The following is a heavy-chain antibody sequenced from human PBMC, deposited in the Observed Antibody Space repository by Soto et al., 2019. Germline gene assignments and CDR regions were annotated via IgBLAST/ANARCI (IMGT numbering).Heavy chain of an antibody. D-gene: IGHD6-19*01. CDR3: ERVGRSSGYDY. Sequence: EVQLVESGEGLVQPGGSLRLSCAASGFTFSSYAMHWVRQAPGKGLEYVSAISSNGGSTYYAYSVKRRFTISRDNSQHTLYLQMGSLRAEDMAVYYCERVGRSSGYDYWGQGTLVTVSS. CDR1: GFTFSSYA. V-gene: IGHV3-64*02. J-gene: IGHJ4*02. CDR2: ISSNGGST.